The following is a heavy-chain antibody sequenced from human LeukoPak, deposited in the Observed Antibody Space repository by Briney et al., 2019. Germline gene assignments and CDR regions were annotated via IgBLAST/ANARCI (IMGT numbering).Heavy chain of an antibody. J-gene: IGHJ5*02. D-gene: IGHD6-19*01. CDR3: AKRVPGGWLPGNWFDP. Sequence: GGSLRLSCAASGFTFSSYAMSWVRQAPGKGLEWVSAISGSGGSTYYADSVKGRFTISRDNSKNTLYLQMNSLRAEDTAVYYCAKRVPGGWLPGNWFDPWGQGTLVTVSS. CDR1: GFTFSSYA. V-gene: IGHV3-23*01. CDR2: ISGSGGST.